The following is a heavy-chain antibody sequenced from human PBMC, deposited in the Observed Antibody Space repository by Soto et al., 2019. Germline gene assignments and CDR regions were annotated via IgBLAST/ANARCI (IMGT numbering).Heavy chain of an antibody. J-gene: IGHJ3*02. CDR1: GGSFHNFY. V-gene: IGHV4-59*01. Sequence: PSETLSLTCNLSGGSFHNFYWLWIRQPPGKGLEWVGHVHYSGSTNYNPSLKSRVTISVDTSKNQFSLKLSSVTAADTAVYYCARDGVQSYDSAVVHDAFDIWGQGTMVTV. D-gene: IGHD3-22*01. CDR3: ARDGVQSYDSAVVHDAFDI. CDR2: VHYSGST.